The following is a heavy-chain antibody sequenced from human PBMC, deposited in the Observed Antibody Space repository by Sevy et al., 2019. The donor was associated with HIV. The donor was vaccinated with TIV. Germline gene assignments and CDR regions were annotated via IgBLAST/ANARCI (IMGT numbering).Heavy chain of an antibody. D-gene: IGHD3-22*01. CDR2: ISYDGSKE. J-gene: IGHJ4*02. CDR3: AKDIIQSGSYYDRRGYYGFDY. Sequence: GGSLRLSCEASGFTFSSYGIHWVRQAPGKGLEWVAVISYDGSKEYYGDSVKGRFTISRDNSKNTVSLQMNSLRAEDTAVYYCAKDIIQSGSYYDRRGYYGFDYWGQGTLVTVSS. V-gene: IGHV3-30*18. CDR1: GFTFSSYG.